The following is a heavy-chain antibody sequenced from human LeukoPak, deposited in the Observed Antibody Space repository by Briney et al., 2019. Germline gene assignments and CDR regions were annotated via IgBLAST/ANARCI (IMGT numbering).Heavy chain of an antibody. Sequence: ASVKVSFKASGYTFTSYGINWVRPAPGQGLGWMGWISAYTGNTNYAQKLQGRVTMTTDTSTSTAYMELRSLRSDDTAVYYCARDGCSRTSCSDYWGQGTLVTVSS. CDR3: ARDGCSRTSCSDY. V-gene: IGHV1-18*01. J-gene: IGHJ4*02. D-gene: IGHD2-2*01. CDR1: GYTFTSYG. CDR2: ISAYTGNT.